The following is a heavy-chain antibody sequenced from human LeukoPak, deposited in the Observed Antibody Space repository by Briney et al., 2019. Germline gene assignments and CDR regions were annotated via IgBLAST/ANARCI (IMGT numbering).Heavy chain of an antibody. CDR3: ARGGGLDV. V-gene: IGHV3-7*03. J-gene: IGHJ6*02. Sequence: PGGSLRLSCVASGFTFTDHPMNWVRQAPGKGLEWVASINHNGNVNYYVDSVKGRFTISRDNAKNSLYLQMSNLRAEDTAVYFCARGGGLDVWGQGATVTVSS. CDR1: GFTFTDHP. D-gene: IGHD3-16*01. CDR2: INHNGNVN.